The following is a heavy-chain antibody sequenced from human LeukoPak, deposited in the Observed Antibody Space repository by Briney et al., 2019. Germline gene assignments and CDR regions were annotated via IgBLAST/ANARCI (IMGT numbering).Heavy chain of an antibody. CDR1: GGSISSGAYY. D-gene: IGHD4-17*01. V-gene: IGHV4-31*03. CDR3: ARVRISPGDYGD. CDR2: IYYSGNT. Sequence: SQTLSLTCTVSGGSISSGAYYWSRIRQHPGKGLEWIGYIYYSGNTYYNPSLKSRLTISVDTSKNQFSLKLSSVTAADTAVYYCARVRISPGDYGDWGQGTLVTVSS. J-gene: IGHJ4*02.